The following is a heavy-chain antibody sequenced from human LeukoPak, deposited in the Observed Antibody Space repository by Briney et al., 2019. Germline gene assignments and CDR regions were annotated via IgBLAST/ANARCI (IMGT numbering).Heavy chain of an antibody. CDR3: ARPLSIVGATIGAFDI. V-gene: IGHV3-66*04. D-gene: IGHD1-26*01. CDR1: GFTVSSNY. CDR2: IDSDGTT. Sequence: PGGSLRLSCAASGFTVSSNYMSWVRQAPGKGLEWVSVIDSDGTTYYADSVKGRFTISRDNSKNTLYLQMNSLRAEDTAVYYCARPLSIVGATIGAFDIWGQGAMVTVSS. J-gene: IGHJ3*02.